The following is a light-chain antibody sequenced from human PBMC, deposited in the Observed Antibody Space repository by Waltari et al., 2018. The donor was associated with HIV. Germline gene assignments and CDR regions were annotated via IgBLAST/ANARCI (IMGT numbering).Light chain of an antibody. CDR1: QDIGKW. CDR3: QQAHSFPLT. J-gene: IGKJ1*01. Sequence: DIKMTQSPSSVSASVGDRVTITVRASQDIGKWLAWYQQRPGEVPKLLISGESRLQSGCPPRFSCSGFGTDFTLTISSLQPEDFATYFCQQAHSFPLTFGQGTKVEIK. V-gene: IGKV1-12*01. CDR2: GES.